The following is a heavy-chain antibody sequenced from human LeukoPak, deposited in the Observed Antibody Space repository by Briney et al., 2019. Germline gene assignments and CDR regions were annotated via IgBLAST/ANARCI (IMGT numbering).Heavy chain of an antibody. V-gene: IGHV3-23*01. CDR2: ISVSGGST. Sequence: GGSLRLSCAASGFTFTGFSMHWVRQAPGKGLEWVSAISVSGGSTYYADSVKGRFTIPTDNSKNTPYLEMSSRRAEDTAVYYCAKDFRIDYWGQGTLVTLSS. CDR3: AKDFRIDY. CDR1: GFTFTGFS. J-gene: IGHJ4*02.